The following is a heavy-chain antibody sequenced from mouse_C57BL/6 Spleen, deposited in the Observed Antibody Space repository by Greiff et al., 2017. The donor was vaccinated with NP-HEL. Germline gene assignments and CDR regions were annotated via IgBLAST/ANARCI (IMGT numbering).Heavy chain of an antibody. CDR3: ARWLLRFYYAMDY. D-gene: IGHD2-3*01. V-gene: IGHV14-2*01. J-gene: IGHJ4*01. Sequence: VQLQQSGAELVKPGASVKLSCTASGFNIKDYYMHWVKQRTEQGLEWIGRIDPEDGETKYAPKFQGKGTITADTSSNTAYLQLSSLTSEDTAGYYCARWLLRFYYAMDYWGQGTSVTVSS. CDR1: GFNIKDYY. CDR2: IDPEDGET.